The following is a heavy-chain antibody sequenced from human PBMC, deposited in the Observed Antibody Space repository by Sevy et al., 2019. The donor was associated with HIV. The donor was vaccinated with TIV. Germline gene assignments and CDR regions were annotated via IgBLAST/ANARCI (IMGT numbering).Heavy chain of an antibody. J-gene: IGHJ4*02. CDR3: ARDLPPSATTVPHFDC. V-gene: IGHV3-48*03. Sequence: GGSLRLSCAASGFSFSSYEMNWVRQAPGKGLEWVSYISNSGTTISYSDSVWGRFTISTDNATNLLYLQLNSLRAEDTAVYFCARDLPPSATTVPHFDCWGQGTLVTVSS. CDR2: ISNSGTTI. CDR1: GFSFSSYE. D-gene: IGHD4-17*01.